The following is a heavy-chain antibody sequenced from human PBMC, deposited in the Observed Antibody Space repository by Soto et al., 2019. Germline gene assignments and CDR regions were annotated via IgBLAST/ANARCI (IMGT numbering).Heavy chain of an antibody. CDR2: LSYDGHNE. D-gene: IGHD3-10*01. CDR1: GVAFSTYG. Sequence: QVQLVESGGDVVQPGTSLRLSCAASGVAFSTYGVHWVRQAPGKGLEWVAILSYDGHNEYYTDSVKGRFTISRDTSRNTLYLQMDRLRADDTAMYYCAKDRGFGEYLFDSWGQGTLVTVSS. CDR3: AKDRGFGEYLFDS. J-gene: IGHJ4*02. V-gene: IGHV3-30*18.